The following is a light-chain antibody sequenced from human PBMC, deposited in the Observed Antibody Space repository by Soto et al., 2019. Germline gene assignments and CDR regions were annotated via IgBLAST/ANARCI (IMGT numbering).Light chain of an antibody. CDR1: SSDVGGYNY. CDR3: SSYTSSSSLGV. CDR2: DVS. Sequence: QSALTQPASVSGSPGQSITISCTGTSSDVGGYNYVSWYQHHPGKAPKLMIYDVSNRPSGVPNRFSGSKSGNTASLTISGLQAEDEADYYCSSYTSSSSLGVFGTGTKVTDL. V-gene: IGLV2-14*03. J-gene: IGLJ1*01.